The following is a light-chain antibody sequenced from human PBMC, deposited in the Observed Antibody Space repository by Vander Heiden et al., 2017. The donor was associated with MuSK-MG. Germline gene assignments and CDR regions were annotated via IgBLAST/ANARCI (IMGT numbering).Light chain of an antibody. CDR2: TDS. CDR3: QSADSSGSYPVV. V-gene: IGLV3-25*03. Sequence: YELTHPPSVSVSPGQTARITCSGDALPNQFTYWYQQKPGQAPVMVIFTDSERPSAIPERFSGSSSGTTVTFTTSGVQAEDEAEYYCQSADSSGSYPVVFGGGTKLTVL. J-gene: IGLJ2*01. CDR1: ALPNQF.